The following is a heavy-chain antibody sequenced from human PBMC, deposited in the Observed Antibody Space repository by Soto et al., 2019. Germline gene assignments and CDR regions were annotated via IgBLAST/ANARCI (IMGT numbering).Heavy chain of an antibody. CDR1: GYSFTSYW. J-gene: IGHJ6*02. Sequence: GXSLKICCKGSGYSFTSYWIGWVRQMPGKCLEWMGIIYPGDSDTRYSPSFQGQVTISADKSISTAYLQWSSLKASDTAMYYCAGGGVRGVITRTRDYYGMDVWGQGTTVTVSS. V-gene: IGHV5-51*01. CDR3: AGGGVRGVITRTRDYYGMDV. D-gene: IGHD3-10*01. CDR2: IYPGDSDT.